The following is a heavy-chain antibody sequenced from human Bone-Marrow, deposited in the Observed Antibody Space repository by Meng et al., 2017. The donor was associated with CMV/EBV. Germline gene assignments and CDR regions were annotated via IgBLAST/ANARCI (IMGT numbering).Heavy chain of an antibody. CDR2: ISYDGSNK. CDR3: AREHYYDTPIGYLDN. J-gene: IGHJ4*02. V-gene: IGHV3-30-3*01. D-gene: IGHD3-22*01. Sequence: GESLKISCAASGFTFSSYAMHWVRQAPGKGLEWVAVISYDGSNKYYADSVKGRFTISRDNSKNTLYLQMNSLRDEDTAVYYCAREHYYDTPIGYLDNWGQGTLVTVSS. CDR1: GFTFSSYA.